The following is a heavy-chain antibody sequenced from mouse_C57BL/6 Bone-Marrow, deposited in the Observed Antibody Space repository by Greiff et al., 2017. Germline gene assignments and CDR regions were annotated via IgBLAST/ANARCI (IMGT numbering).Heavy chain of an antibody. Sequence: QVQLQQSGPELVKPGASVKISCKASGYAFSSSWMNWVKQRPGKGLEWIGRIYPGDGDTNYNGKFKGKATLTADKSSSTAYMQLSSLTSEDSAVYFCASNITTGGYWGQGTTLTVSS. CDR3: ASNITTGGY. CDR1: GYAFSSSW. V-gene: IGHV1-82*01. J-gene: IGHJ2*01. D-gene: IGHD1-1*01. CDR2: IYPGDGDT.